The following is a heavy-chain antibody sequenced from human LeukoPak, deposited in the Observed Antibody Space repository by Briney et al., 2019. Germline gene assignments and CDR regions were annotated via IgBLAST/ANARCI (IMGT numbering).Heavy chain of an antibody. CDR1: GGTFSSYA. V-gene: IGHV1-46*03. CDR2: INPSGGST. Sequence: ASVKVSCKASGGTFSSYAISWVRQAPGQGLEWMGIINPSGGSTSYAQKFQGRVTMTRDTSTSTVYMELSSLRSEDTAVYYCARDVPYGSGSYPDYWGQGTLVTVSS. CDR3: ARDVPYGSGSYPDY. J-gene: IGHJ4*02. D-gene: IGHD3-10*01.